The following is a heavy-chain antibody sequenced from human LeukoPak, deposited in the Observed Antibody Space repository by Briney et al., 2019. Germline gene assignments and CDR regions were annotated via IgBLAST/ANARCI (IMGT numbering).Heavy chain of an antibody. CDR1: GGTFSSYA. CDR3: ARDGSSGWYYFDY. D-gene: IGHD6-19*01. Sequence: SVKVSCKASGGTFSSYAISWVRQAPGQGLEWMGGIIPIFGTANYAQKFQGRVTITADESTSTAYMELSSLRAEDTAVYYCARDGSSGWYYFDYWGQGTLVTVSS. J-gene: IGHJ4*02. CDR2: IIPIFGTA. V-gene: IGHV1-69*13.